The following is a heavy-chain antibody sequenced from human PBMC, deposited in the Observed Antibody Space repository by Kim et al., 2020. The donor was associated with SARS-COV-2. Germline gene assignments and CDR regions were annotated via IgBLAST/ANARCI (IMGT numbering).Heavy chain of an antibody. V-gene: IGHV1-24*01. CDR3: ATGSITIFGVVPRYGMDV. CDR1: GYTLTELS. Sequence: ASVKVSCKVSGYTLTELSMHWVRQAPGKGLEWMGGFDPEDGETIYAQKFQGRVTMTEDTSTDTAYMELSILRSEDTAVYYCATGSITIFGVVPRYGMDVWGQVTTVTVSS. CDR2: FDPEDGET. D-gene: IGHD3-3*01. J-gene: IGHJ6*02.